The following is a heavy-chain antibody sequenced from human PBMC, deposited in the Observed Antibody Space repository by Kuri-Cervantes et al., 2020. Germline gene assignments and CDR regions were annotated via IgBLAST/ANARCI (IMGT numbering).Heavy chain of an antibody. J-gene: IGHJ6*03. V-gene: IGHV3-23*01. Sequence: GESLKISCAASGFTFSSYAMSWVRQAPGKGLEWVSAISGSGGSTYYADSVKGRSTISRDNSKNTLYLQMNSLRAEDTAVYYCAKGAYAYYYYMDVWGKGTTVTVSS. CDR2: ISGSGGST. CDR1: GFTFSSYA. D-gene: IGHD4-17*01. CDR3: AKGAYAYYYYMDV.